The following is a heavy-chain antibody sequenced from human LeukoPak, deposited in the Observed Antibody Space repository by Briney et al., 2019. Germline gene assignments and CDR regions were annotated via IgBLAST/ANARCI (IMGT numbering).Heavy chain of an antibody. CDR1: GFTFDDYG. CDR2: INWNGGSA. D-gene: IGHD6-6*01. V-gene: IGHV3-20*04. CDR3: AREIAARSWFDP. J-gene: IGHJ5*02. Sequence: PGGSLRLSCAASGFTFDDYGMSWVRHAPGKGLEWVSGINWNGGSAGYADSVKGRFTISRDNAKNSLYLQMNSLRAGDTGLYYCAREIAARSWFDPWGQGTLVTVSS.